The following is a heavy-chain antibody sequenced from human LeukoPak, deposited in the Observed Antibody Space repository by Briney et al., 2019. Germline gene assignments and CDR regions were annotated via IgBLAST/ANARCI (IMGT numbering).Heavy chain of an antibody. J-gene: IGHJ4*02. D-gene: IGHD3-10*01. CDR1: GFTFSSYE. CDR2: IRYDGSNK. Sequence: GGSLRLSCAASGFTFSSYEMNWVRQAPGKGLEWVAFIRYDGSNKYYADSVKGRFTISRDNSKNTLYLQMNSLRAEDTAVYYCAKDHSSITMVRGGFDYWGQGTLVTVSS. CDR3: AKDHSSITMVRGGFDY. V-gene: IGHV3-30*02.